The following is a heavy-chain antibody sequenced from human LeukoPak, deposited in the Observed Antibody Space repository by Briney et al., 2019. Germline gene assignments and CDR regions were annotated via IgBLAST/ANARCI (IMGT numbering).Heavy chain of an antibody. CDR2: ISSSGSAI. J-gene: IGHJ4*02. D-gene: IGHD3-22*01. CDR1: GFTFSSYE. CDR3: AREKLSFFDSSGYFDY. V-gene: IGHV3-48*03. Sequence: GGSLRLSCAASGFTFSSYEMNWVRQAPGRGLEWVSFISSSGSAIHYADSVRGRFTISRDNAKNSLYLQMSRLRAEDTAVYYCAREKLSFFDSSGYFDYWGQGTLVTVSS.